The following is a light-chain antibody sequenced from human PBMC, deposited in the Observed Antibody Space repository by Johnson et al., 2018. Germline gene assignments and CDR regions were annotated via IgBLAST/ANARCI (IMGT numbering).Light chain of an antibody. J-gene: IGLJ1*01. Sequence: QSVLTQPPSVSAAPGQKVTISCSGSSSNIGNNYVSWYQQLPGTAPKLIIYENNKRPSGIPDRFSGSKSGTSATLGITGLQTGDEADYYCGTWDSSLSAGNVFGTVTKVTVL. CDR1: SSNIGNNY. V-gene: IGLV1-51*02. CDR2: ENN. CDR3: GTWDSSLSAGNV.